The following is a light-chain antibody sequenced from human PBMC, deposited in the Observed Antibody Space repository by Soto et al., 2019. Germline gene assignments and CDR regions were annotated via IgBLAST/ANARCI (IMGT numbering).Light chain of an antibody. CDR3: QQRSTWPPFS. Sequence: EIFVTQSPATLSVAPGERATLSCRASQSVSSYLAWYQQKPGQAPRLLIYDASNRATGIPVRFSGSGSGTDFTLTISSLEPEDFAVYYCQQRSTWPPFSFGPGTKVDIK. J-gene: IGKJ3*01. CDR1: QSVSSY. V-gene: IGKV3-11*01. CDR2: DAS.